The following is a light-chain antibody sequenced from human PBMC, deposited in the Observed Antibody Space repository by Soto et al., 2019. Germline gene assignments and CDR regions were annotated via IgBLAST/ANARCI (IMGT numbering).Light chain of an antibody. Sequence: QSALTQPASLSGSPGQSITISCTGNSSDIGGSNYVSWYRHHPGKAPKLMIYEVSKRPSGVSNRFSGSKSGNTASLTISGLQAEDEAEYYCSSYTSSSTDVFGTGTKVTV. CDR3: SSYTSSSTDV. V-gene: IGLV2-14*01. CDR1: SSDIGGSNY. J-gene: IGLJ1*01. CDR2: EVS.